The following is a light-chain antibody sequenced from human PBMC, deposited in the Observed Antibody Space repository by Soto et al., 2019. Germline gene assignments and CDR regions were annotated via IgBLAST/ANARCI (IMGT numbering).Light chain of an antibody. Sequence: DIQMTQSPSTLSASVGDRVTITCRASQNVNGWLAWYQQKPGKAPKLLINKASSLESGVPSRFSGFGFGTEFTLTISSLQTDDFATYYCQQYDTLCTFGQGTKVEVK. CDR1: QNVNGW. J-gene: IGKJ1*01. V-gene: IGKV1-5*03. CDR2: KAS. CDR3: QQYDTLCT.